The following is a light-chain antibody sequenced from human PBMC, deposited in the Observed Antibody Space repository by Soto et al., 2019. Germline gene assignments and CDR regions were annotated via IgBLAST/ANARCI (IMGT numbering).Light chain of an antibody. J-gene: IGLJ7*01. Sequence: QAVVTQEPSFSVSPGGTVTLTCGLSSGSVSTSYHPSWYQQTPGQAPLTLIYSTNMRSSRAPDRFSGPILGNKAALTITGAQADDDSDYFCVLYLGGGVPVFGGGTHLSVL. V-gene: IGLV8-61*01. CDR3: VLYLGGGVPV. CDR2: STN. CDR1: SGSVSTSYH.